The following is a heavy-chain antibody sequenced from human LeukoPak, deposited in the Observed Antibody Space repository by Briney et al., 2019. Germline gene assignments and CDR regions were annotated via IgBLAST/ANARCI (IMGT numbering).Heavy chain of an antibody. Sequence: SETLSLTCTVSGGSISSYYWSWIRQPPGKGLEWIGYIYYSGSTNYNPSLKSRVTISVDTSRNQFSLKLSSVTAADTAVYYCARDDICGGDCHFDYWGQGTLVTVSS. CDR3: ARDDICGGDCHFDY. CDR2: IYYSGST. V-gene: IGHV4-59*01. CDR1: GGSISSYY. D-gene: IGHD2-21*02. J-gene: IGHJ4*02.